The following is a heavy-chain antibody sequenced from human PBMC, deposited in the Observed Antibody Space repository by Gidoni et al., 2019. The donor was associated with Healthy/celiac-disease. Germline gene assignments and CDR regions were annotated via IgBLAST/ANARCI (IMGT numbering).Heavy chain of an antibody. CDR3: ARGGIFDYYGMDV. V-gene: IGHV4-59*01. CDR2: IYYSGST. J-gene: IGHJ6*02. D-gene: IGHD3-3*01. Sequence: QVQLQASGPGLVKPSETLSLTCTVSGGSISSYYWSWIRQPPGKGLEWIGYIYYSGSTNYNPSLKSRVTISLDTSKNQFSLKLSSVTAADTAVYYCARGGIFDYYGMDVWGQGTTVTVSS. CDR1: GGSISSYY.